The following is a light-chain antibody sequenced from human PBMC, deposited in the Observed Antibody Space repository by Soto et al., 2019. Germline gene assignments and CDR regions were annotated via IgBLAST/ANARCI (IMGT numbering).Light chain of an antibody. CDR2: DDS. CDR1: NIGSKS. CDR3: QSYDSSLSRV. J-gene: IGLJ1*01. V-gene: IGLV3-21*02. Sequence: SYVVTQPPSVSVAPGQTARITCGGNNIGSKSVHWYQQKPGQAPVLVVYDDSDRPSGIPDRFSGSKSGTSASLAITGLQADDEAEYYCQSYDSSLSRVFGTGTKLTVL.